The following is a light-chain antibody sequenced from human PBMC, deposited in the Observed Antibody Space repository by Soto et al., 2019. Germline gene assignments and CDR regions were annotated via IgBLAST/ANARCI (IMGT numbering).Light chain of an antibody. CDR2: KAS. J-gene: IGKJ1*01. CDR1: QSISTW. V-gene: IGKV1-5*03. Sequence: DIQMTQSPSTLSASVRDRVTITCRASQSISTWLAWYQQEPGKAPKLLIHKASSLQSGVPSRFSGSGSGTDFTLTISSLHPDDFATYYCQQYNSYSPTFGQGTKVDI. CDR3: QQYNSYSPT.